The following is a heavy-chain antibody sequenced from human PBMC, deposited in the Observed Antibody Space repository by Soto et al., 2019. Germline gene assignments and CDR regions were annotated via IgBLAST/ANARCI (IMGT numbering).Heavy chain of an antibody. Sequence: PGGSLRLSCAASGFTFSSYTMNWVRQAPGKGLGWVSSISSSSNYIYYADSVKGRFTISRDNAKNSLYLQMNSLRAEDTAVYYCARGYDSFDSWGQGT. V-gene: IGHV3-21*01. D-gene: IGHD3-22*01. CDR1: GFTFSSYT. CDR3: ARGYDSFDS. J-gene: IGHJ4*02. CDR2: ISSSSNYI.